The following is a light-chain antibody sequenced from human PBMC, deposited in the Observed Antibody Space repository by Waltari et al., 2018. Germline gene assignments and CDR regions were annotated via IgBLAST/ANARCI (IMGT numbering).Light chain of an antibody. CDR1: SSNIRAGYD. J-gene: IGLJ2*01. CDR3: QSYDRSHVV. Sequence: QAVLTQPPSVSGAPGQRVTISVTGSSSNIRAGYDVHWYQHFSGTAPKLLIFGNNNRPSGVPDRFSGSKSGTSASLAITGLQAEDEADYYCQSYDRSHVVFGGGTKLTVL. V-gene: IGLV1-40*01. CDR2: GNN.